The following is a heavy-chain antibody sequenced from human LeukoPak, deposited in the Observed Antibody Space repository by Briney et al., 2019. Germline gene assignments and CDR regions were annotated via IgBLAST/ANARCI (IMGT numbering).Heavy chain of an antibody. CDR2: MYYDGST. CDR3: ARGSGSYGSNMDV. D-gene: IGHD3-10*01. J-gene: IGHJ6*03. CDR1: GASISSLY. Sequence: SETLSLTCAVSGASISSLYWNWIRQPPGKGLEYIGYMYYDGSTNYNPSLKSRVTISKDTPKNQFSLKLTSVTVADTAIYYCARGSGSYGSNMDVWGKGTTVTISS. V-gene: IGHV4-59*01.